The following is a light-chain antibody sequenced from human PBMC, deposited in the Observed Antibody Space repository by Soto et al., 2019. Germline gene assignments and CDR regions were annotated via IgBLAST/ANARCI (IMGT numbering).Light chain of an antibody. J-gene: IGLJ1*01. CDR3: CSYTSSSTLYV. CDR1: SSDVGGYNY. CDR2: DVS. V-gene: IGLV2-14*01. Sequence: QYALTQPASVSGSPGQSITISCTGTSSDVGGYNYVSWYQQHPGKAPKLMIYDVSNRPSGVSNRFSGSKSGNTASLTISGLQAEDEADYYCCSYTSSSTLYVFGAGPKLTVL.